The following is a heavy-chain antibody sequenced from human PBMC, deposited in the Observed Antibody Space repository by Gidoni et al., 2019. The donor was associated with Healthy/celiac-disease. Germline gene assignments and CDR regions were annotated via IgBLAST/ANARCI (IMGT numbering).Heavy chain of an antibody. D-gene: IGHD6-13*01. CDR3: ARDLNSNNDF. V-gene: IGHV3-21*01. J-gene: IGHJ4*02. Sequence: EVQLVASGGGLVKPGVSLRLSCAASGFTFSSYTMNWVRQAPGKGLEWVSSISSSSSYIYYADSVKGRFTISRDNAKNSLYLQMNSLRAEDTAVYYCARDLNSNNDFWGPGTLVTVSS. CDR1: GFTFSSYT. CDR2: ISSSSSYI.